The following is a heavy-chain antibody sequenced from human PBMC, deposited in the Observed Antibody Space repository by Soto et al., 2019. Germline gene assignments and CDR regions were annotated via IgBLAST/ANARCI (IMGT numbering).Heavy chain of an antibody. CDR1: GFPFSNHG. Sequence: QVHLVESGGGVVQPGRSLRLSCAASGFPFSNHGMHWVRQAPGKGLERVAVKSYDGSKKYYADSVQGRFTISRDNSKNTLYLQMISLRPEDTAVYYCAKDRGHDYGDYGFDSWGQGTLVTVSS. V-gene: IGHV3-30*18. CDR3: AKDRGHDYGDYGFDS. D-gene: IGHD4-17*01. J-gene: IGHJ4*02. CDR2: KSYDGSKK.